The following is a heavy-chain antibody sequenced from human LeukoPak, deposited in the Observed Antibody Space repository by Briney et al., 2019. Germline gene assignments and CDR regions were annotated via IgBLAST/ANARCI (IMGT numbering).Heavy chain of an antibody. Sequence: GGSLRLSCAASGFTFRSYVLSWVRQAPGKGLQWVSAISGSGDSTHYADSVKGRFTISRDNSKNTLYMQMHSLRAEDTAVYYCAFSSGSYYYYFDYWGQGTLVTVSS. CDR3: AFSSGSYYYYFDY. D-gene: IGHD3-10*01. V-gene: IGHV3-23*01. J-gene: IGHJ4*02. CDR1: GFTFRSYV. CDR2: ISGSGDST.